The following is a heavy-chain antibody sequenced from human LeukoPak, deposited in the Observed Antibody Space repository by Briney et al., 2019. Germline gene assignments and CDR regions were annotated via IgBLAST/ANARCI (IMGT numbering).Heavy chain of an antibody. Sequence: ASVKVSCKASGYTFTSYGISWVRQAPGQGLEWMGWISAYNGNTNYAQKLQGRVTMTADTSTSTAYMELRSLRSDDTAVYYCARDRPYSNYSPFDYWGQGTLVTVSS. V-gene: IGHV1-18*01. D-gene: IGHD4-11*01. CDR2: ISAYNGNT. CDR3: ARDRPYSNYSPFDY. J-gene: IGHJ4*02. CDR1: GYTFTSYG.